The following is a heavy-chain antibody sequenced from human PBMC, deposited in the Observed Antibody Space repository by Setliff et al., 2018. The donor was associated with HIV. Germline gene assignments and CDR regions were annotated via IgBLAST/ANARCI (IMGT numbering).Heavy chain of an antibody. CDR1: GFAFSSQA. J-gene: IGHJ4*02. V-gene: IGHV3-23*01. CDR2: ISESG. Sequence: GGSLRLSCAASGFAFSSQAMSWVRQAPGKGLDWVSVISESGYSADSVKGRFIISRDNSKNMLYLQMNNLTTEDTAVYYCVNRAWLESWGQGTLVTVSS. CDR3: VNRAWLES.